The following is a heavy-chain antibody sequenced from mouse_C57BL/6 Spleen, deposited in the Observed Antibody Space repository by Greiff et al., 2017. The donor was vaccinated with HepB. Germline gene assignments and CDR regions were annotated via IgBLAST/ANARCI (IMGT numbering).Heavy chain of an antibody. J-gene: IGHJ4*01. D-gene: IGHD2-4*01. CDR1: GFTFSSYA. Sequence: VQLQQSGGGLVKPGGSLKLSCAASGFTFSSYAMSWVRQTPEKRLEWVATISDGGSYTYYPDNVKGRFTISRDNAKNNLYLQMSHLKSEDTAMYYCARGNYDYDDYYAMDYWGQGTSVTVSS. CDR3: ARGNYDYDDYYAMDY. V-gene: IGHV5-4*01. CDR2: ISDGGSYT.